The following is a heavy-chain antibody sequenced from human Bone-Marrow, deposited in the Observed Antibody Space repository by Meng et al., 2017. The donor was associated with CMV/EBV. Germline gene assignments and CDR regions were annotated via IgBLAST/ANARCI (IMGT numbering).Heavy chain of an antibody. J-gene: IGHJ6*02. CDR1: GYTFTSYG. CDR2: ISAYNGNT. CDR3: AFRMDV. V-gene: IGHV1-18*01. Sequence: ASVKVSCKASGYTFTSYGISWVRQAPGQGLEWMGWISAYNGNTNYAQKLQGRVTMTRNTSISTAYMELSSLRSEDTAVYYCAFRMDVWGQGTMVTVYS.